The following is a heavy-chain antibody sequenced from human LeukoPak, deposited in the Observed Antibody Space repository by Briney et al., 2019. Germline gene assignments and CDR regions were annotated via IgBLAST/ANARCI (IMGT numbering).Heavy chain of an antibody. D-gene: IGHD2-2*01. V-gene: IGHV1-2*02. CDR1: GYTFTGYY. Sequence: ASVKVSCKASGYTFTGYYMHWVRQAPGQGLEWMGWINPNSGGTNYAQKFQGRVTMTRDTSISTAYMELSRLRSDDTAVYYCARDIVVVPAAMTYYYYYYGMDVWGQGTTVTVSS. CDR2: INPNSGGT. J-gene: IGHJ6*02. CDR3: ARDIVVVPAAMTYYYYYYGMDV.